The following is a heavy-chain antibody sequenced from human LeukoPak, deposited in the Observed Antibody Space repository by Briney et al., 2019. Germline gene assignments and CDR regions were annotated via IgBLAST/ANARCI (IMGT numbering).Heavy chain of an antibody. J-gene: IGHJ4*02. CDR3: ARDFDDFWSGYYDY. D-gene: IGHD3-3*01. CDR1: GFTVSSNY. Sequence: QPGGSLRLSCAASGFTVSSNYMSWVRQAPGKGLEWVSVTYSGGSTYYADSVKGRFTISRDNSKNTLYLQMNSLRAEDTAVYYCARDFDDFWSGYYDYWGQGTLVTVSS. CDR2: TYSGGST. V-gene: IGHV3-66*02.